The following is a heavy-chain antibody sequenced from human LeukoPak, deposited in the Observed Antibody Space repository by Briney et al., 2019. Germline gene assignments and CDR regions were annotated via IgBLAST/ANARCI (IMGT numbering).Heavy chain of an antibody. CDR3: ARGAGSVDY. V-gene: IGHV4-59*01. CDR2: IYYSGST. J-gene: IGHJ4*02. Sequence: ETLSLTCNVSGGSISSYYWSWIRKPPGKGLEWIGYIYYSGSTNYNPSLKSRVTISVDTSKNQFPLKLSSVTAADTAVYYCARGAGSVDYWGQAILVSVSS. CDR1: GGSISSYY. D-gene: IGHD6-13*01.